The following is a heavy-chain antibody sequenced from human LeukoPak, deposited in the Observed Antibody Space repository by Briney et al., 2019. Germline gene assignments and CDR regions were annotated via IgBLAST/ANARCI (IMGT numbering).Heavy chain of an antibody. D-gene: IGHD3-10*01. Sequence: ASVKVSCKASGYTFTSYYMHWVRQAPGQGLEWMGIINPSGGSTSYAQKFQGRVTMTRNTSISTAYMELSSLRSEDTAVYYCARYGSGSYRWFDPWGQGTLVTVSS. CDR2: INPSGGST. CDR3: ARYGSGSYRWFDP. V-gene: IGHV1-46*01. J-gene: IGHJ5*02. CDR1: GYTFTSYY.